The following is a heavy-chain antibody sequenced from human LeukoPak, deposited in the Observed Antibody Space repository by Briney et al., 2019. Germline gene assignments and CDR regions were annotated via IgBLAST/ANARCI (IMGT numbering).Heavy chain of an antibody. CDR3: ARDRAVATIGGVDY. CDR1: TYTFTDYY. D-gene: IGHD5-12*01. J-gene: IGHJ4*02. V-gene: IGHV1-2*02. Sequence: GASVKVSCKASTYTFTDYYMHWVRQAPGQGLEWMGWISPNSGGTNYAQKFQGRVTMTRDTSISTAYMELSSLRSDDTAVYYCARDRAVATIGGVDYWGQGTLVTASS. CDR2: ISPNSGGT.